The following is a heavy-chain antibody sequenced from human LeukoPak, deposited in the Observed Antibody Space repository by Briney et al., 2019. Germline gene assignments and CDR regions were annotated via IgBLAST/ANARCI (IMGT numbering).Heavy chain of an antibody. J-gene: IGHJ4*02. Sequence: SETLSLTCAVSGGYVNRGTFFWTWIRKPPGKGLEWIGYISNSGGTNYHPSLKSRVTISSDTSKTQFTLKLTSVTAADTAVYYCARSPSGYRFDSWGQGTLVTVSS. V-gene: IGHV4-61*01. CDR1: GGYVNRGTFF. D-gene: IGHD3-22*01. CDR3: ARSPSGYRFDS. CDR2: ISNSGGT.